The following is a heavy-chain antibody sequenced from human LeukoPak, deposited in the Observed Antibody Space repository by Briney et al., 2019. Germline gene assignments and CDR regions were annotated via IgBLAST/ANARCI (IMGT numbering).Heavy chain of an antibody. CDR2: INPNSGGT. V-gene: IGHV1-2*03. CDR1: GYTFTGYY. J-gene: IGHJ6*02. D-gene: IGHD3-16*01. Sequence: LGASVKVSCKASGYTFTGYYMHWVRQAPGQGLEWMGWINPNSGGTNYAQKFQGRVTMTRDTSISTAYMELSRLRSDDTAVYYCARAPGDYVWAPPYGMDVWGQGTTVTVSS. CDR3: ARAPGDYVWAPPYGMDV.